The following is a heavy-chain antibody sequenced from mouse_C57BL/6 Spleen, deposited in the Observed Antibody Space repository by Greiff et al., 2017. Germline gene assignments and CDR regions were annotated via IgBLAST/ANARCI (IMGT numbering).Heavy chain of an antibody. J-gene: IGHJ2*01. D-gene: IGHD2-3*01. V-gene: IGHV5-6*01. CDR1: GFTFSSSG. CDR2: ISSGGSYT. CDR3: ARQRDGYYVFDY. Sequence: EVTVVESGGDLVKPGGSLKLSCAASGFTFSSSGMSWVRQTPDKRLEWVATISSGGSYTYYPDSVKGRFTISRDNAKNTLYLQMSSLKSEDTAMYYCARQRDGYYVFDYWGQGTTLTVSS.